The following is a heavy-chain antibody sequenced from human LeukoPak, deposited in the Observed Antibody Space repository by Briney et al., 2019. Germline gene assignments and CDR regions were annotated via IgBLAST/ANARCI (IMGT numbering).Heavy chain of an antibody. V-gene: IGHV3-30*02. CDR2: IRYNGDDE. CDR3: AKDGVPSCTNGLCYIAYHYYMDV. CDR1: GFAFSSYG. D-gene: IGHD2-8*01. Sequence: GESLKISCAASGFAFSSYGMQWVRQAPGKGLEWVAAIRYNGDDEYYADSVKGRFTISRDNSKNTLSLQVNSLRAEDTAVYYCAKDGVPSCTNGLCYIAYHYYMDVWGKGTTVTVSS. J-gene: IGHJ6*03.